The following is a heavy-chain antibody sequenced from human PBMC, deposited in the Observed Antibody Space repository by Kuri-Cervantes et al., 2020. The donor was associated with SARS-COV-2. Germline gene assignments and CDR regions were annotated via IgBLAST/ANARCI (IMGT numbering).Heavy chain of an antibody. D-gene: IGHD1-1*01. CDR1: GFPLSSYW. V-gene: IGHV3-7*05. Sequence: GEFLKISWAAPGFPLSSYWISWVRQAPAKGVEWVANIKQDGSEKYYVDSVKGRFTISRDNAKNSLYLQMNSLRAEDTAVYYCARGLGTADAFDIWGQGTMVTVSS. J-gene: IGHJ3*02. CDR3: ARGLGTADAFDI. CDR2: IKQDGSEK.